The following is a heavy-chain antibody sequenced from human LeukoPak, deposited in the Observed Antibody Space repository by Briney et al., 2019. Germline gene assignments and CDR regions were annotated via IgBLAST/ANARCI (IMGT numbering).Heavy chain of an antibody. J-gene: IGHJ4*02. V-gene: IGHV3-13*01. CDR2: IGTAGDT. CDR1: GFTFSSYD. Sequence: GGSLRLSCAASGFTFSSYDMHWVRQATGKGLEWVSAIGTAGDTYYPGSVKGRFTISRENAKNSLYLQMNSLRAGDTAVYYCATSHPGYCSSTSCSHFDYWGQGTLVTVSS. D-gene: IGHD2-2*01. CDR3: ATSHPGYCSSTSCSHFDY.